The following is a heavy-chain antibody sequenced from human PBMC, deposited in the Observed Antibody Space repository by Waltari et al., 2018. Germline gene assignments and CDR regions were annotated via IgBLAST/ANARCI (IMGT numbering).Heavy chain of an antibody. Sequence: EVQLVESGGGLVQPGGSLRLSCAASGFTSSSYWMSWVRQAPGKGLEWVANIKQDGSEKYYVDSVKGRFTISRDNAKNSLYLQMNSLRAEDTAVYYCARAGPSFDYWGQGTLVTVSS. V-gene: IGHV3-7*01. CDR2: IKQDGSEK. CDR3: ARAGPSFDY. J-gene: IGHJ4*02. CDR1: GFTSSSYW.